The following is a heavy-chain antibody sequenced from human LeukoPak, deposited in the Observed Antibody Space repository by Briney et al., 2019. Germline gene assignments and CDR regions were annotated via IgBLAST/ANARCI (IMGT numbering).Heavy chain of an antibody. D-gene: IGHD6-19*01. CDR3: ARGQYSSGWLSLYYYYGMDV. CDR2: IKQDGSEK. CDR1: GFTFSSCW. V-gene: IGHV3-7*01. Sequence: PGGSLRLSCAASGFTFSSCWMSWVRQAPGKGLEWVANIKQDGSEKYYVDSVKGRFTISRDNAKNSLYLQMNSLRAEDTAVYYCARGQYSSGWLSLYYYYGMDVWGQGTTVTVSS. J-gene: IGHJ6*02.